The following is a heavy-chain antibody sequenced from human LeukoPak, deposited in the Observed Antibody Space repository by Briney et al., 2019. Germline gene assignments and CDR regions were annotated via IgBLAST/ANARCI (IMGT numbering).Heavy chain of an antibody. V-gene: IGHV3-21*01. CDR3: ARVRWELRGNYFDY. CDR2: ISSSSSYI. Sequence: PGGSLRLSCATSGFTFTSYSMNWVRQAPGKGLEWVSSISSSSSYIYYADSVKGRFTISRDNAKNSLYLQMSSLRAEDTAVYYCARVRWELRGNYFDYWGQGTLVTVSS. CDR1: GFTFTSYS. J-gene: IGHJ4*02. D-gene: IGHD1-26*01.